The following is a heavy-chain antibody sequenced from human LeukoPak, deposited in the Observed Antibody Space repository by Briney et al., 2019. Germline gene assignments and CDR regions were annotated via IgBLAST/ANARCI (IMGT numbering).Heavy chain of an antibody. J-gene: IGHJ3*02. CDR1: GGTFSSYA. CDR3: TREGVYSPDPTSYHRLPFDI. Sequence: SVKVSCKASGGTFSSYAISWVRQAPGQGLEWMGGIIPIFGTANYAQKFQGRVTITADKFTNTAHLELSSLRSEDTAVYFCTREGVYSPDPTSYHRLPFDIWGKGTVVIVSS. D-gene: IGHD3-16*02. CDR2: IIPIFGTA. V-gene: IGHV1-69*06.